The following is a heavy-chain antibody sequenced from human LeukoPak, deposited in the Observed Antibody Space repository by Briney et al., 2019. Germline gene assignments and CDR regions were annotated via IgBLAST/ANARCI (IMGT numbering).Heavy chain of an antibody. V-gene: IGHV3-48*04. D-gene: IGHD1-1*01. J-gene: IGHJ4*02. Sequence: PGASLRLSCAPSGFTFSSYSISWVRHPPGEGLEWVSYISSSSSTIYYADSVKGRFTISRDHAKNTLYLQMNGLRAEDTAVYYCARVLLEREATWGQGTLVTVSS. CDR3: ARVLLEREAT. CDR1: GFTFSSYS. CDR2: ISSSSSTI.